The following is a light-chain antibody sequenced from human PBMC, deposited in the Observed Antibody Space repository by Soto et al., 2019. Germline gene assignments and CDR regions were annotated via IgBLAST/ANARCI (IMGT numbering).Light chain of an antibody. Sequence: DIQMTQSPSTLSSSVGDRVTITCRASQSLSGRLAWYQQRPGQAPKLLIYDVSTLESGVPSRFSGTGTGSETEFTLSISDLQPDDFATYYCQKYNYYSTFGPGTKVEVK. J-gene: IGKJ1*01. V-gene: IGKV1-5*01. CDR3: QKYNYYST. CDR2: DVS. CDR1: QSLSGR.